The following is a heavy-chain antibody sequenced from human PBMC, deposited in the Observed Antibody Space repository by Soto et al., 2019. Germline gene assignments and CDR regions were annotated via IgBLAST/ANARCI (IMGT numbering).Heavy chain of an antibody. CDR2: IWYDGSNK. CDR1: GFTFSSYG. V-gene: IGHV3-33*01. Sequence: QVQLVESGGGVVQPGRSLRLSCAASGFTFSSYGMHWVRQAPGKGLEWVAVIWYDGSNKYYADSVKGRFTISRDNSKNTLYLQMNSLRAEDTAVYYCARDTGANWNRAPDAFHIWGQGTMVTVSS. CDR3: ARDTGANWNRAPDAFHI. J-gene: IGHJ3*02. D-gene: IGHD1-1*01.